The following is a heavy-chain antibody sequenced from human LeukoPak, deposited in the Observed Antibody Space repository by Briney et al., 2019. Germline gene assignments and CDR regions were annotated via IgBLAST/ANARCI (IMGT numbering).Heavy chain of an antibody. J-gene: IGHJ4*02. V-gene: IGHV3-23*01. Sequence: PGGSLRLSCAASGFTFSDHYMDWVRQAPGKGLEWVSAISGSGGSTYYADSVKGRFTISRDNSKNTLYLQMNSLRAEDTAVYYCAKDWLGIVVVTFDYWGQGTLVTVSS. CDR3: AKDWLGIVVVTFDY. CDR2: ISGSGGST. CDR1: GFTFSDHY. D-gene: IGHD3-22*01.